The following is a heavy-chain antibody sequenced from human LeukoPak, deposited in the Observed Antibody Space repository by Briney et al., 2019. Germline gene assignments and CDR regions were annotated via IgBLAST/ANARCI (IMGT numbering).Heavy chain of an antibody. J-gene: IGHJ6*02. CDR1: GGTFSSYA. CDR2: IIPIFGTA. Sequence: VASVKVSCKASGGTFSSYAISWVRQAPGQGLEWMGGIIPIFGTANYAQKFQGRVTITADESTSTAYMELRSLRSADTAVYHCARDLYSSNYYYYGMDVWGQGTTVTVSS. D-gene: IGHD5-18*01. V-gene: IGHV1-69*13. CDR3: ARDLYSSNYYYYGMDV.